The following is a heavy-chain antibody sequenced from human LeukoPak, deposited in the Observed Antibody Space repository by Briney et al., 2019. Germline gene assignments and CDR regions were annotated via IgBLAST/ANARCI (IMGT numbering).Heavy chain of an antibody. CDR1: GFTFSSYS. CDR3: ARDTELPRKNAFDI. CDR2: ISSSSSYI. Sequence: PGGSLRLSCAASGFTFSSYSMNWVRQAPGKGLEWVSSISSSSSYIYYADSVKGRFTISRDNAKNSLYLQMNSLRAEDTAVYYCARDTELPRKNAFDIWGQGTMVTVSS. D-gene: IGHD1-26*01. V-gene: IGHV3-21*01. J-gene: IGHJ3*02.